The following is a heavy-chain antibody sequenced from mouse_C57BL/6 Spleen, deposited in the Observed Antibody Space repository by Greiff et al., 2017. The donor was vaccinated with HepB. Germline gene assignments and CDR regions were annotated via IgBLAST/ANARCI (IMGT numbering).Heavy chain of an antibody. J-gene: IGHJ2*01. V-gene: IGHV5-9*01. Sequence: EVKLVESGGGLVKPGGSLKLSCAASGFTFSSYTMSWVRQTPEKRLEWVATISGGGGNTYYPDSVKGRFTISRDNAKNTLYLQMSSLRSEDTALYYCARRNLAFFDYWGQGTTLTVSS. CDR2: ISGGGGNT. CDR1: GFTFSSYT. CDR3: ARRNLAFFDY.